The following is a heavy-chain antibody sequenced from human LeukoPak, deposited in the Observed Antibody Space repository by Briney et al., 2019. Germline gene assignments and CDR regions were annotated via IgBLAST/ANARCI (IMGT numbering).Heavy chain of an antibody. J-gene: IGHJ4*02. CDR3: AKYWFGELSPFDY. V-gene: IGHV3-30*02. Sequence: PGGSLRLSCAASGFTFSSYGMHWVRQAPGKGLEWVAFIRYDGSNKYYADSVKGRFTISRDNSKNTLYLQMNSLRAEDTAVYYCAKYWFGELSPFDYWGQGTLVTVSS. CDR1: GFTFSSYG. CDR2: IRYDGSNK. D-gene: IGHD3-10*01.